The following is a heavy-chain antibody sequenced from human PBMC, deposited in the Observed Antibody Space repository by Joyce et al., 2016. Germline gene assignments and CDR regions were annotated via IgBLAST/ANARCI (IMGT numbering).Heavy chain of an antibody. J-gene: IGHJ4*02. V-gene: IGHV4-30-2*01. D-gene: IGHD3-10*01. CDR1: GASVSSGGYS. CDR2: IYHNGST. Sequence: QLQLQESGSGLVKPSQTLSLTCAVSGASVSSGGYSWSWIRQPPGKGLEWIGYIYHNGSTYYNPSLKSRVTISVDRSKNQFSLKLASVTAAETAVYYCASGFNFKGRSFFDYWGQGALVTVSS. CDR3: ASGFNFKGRSFFDY.